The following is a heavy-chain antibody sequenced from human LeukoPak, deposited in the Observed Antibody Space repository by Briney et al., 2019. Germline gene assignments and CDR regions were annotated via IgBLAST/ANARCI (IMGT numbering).Heavy chain of an antibody. D-gene: IGHD7-27*01. CDR1: GGSINEYY. CDR3: ARENWGSLGY. CDR2: VNITGRT. J-gene: IGHJ4*02. Sequence: SETLSLTCSVSGGSINEYYWCWIRQPPGKGLEWVGYVNITGRTNYTPSLKSRVTISVDTSKHQFSLTITSVTAADTAVYYCARENWGSLGYWGQGTLVIVSS. V-gene: IGHV4-59*01.